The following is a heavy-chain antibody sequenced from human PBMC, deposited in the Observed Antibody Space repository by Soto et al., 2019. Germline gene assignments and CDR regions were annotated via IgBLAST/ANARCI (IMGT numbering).Heavy chain of an antibody. Sequence: GGSLRLSCPASGFTFSSYSMSWVRQAPGKGLEWVSAISGSGGSTYYADSVKGRFTISRDNSKNTLYLQMNSLRVEDTAVYYCAREKAVAGTIFDYWGQGTLVTVS. CDR1: GFTFSSYS. D-gene: IGHD6-19*01. CDR2: ISGSGGST. J-gene: IGHJ4*02. V-gene: IGHV3-23*01. CDR3: AREKAVAGTIFDY.